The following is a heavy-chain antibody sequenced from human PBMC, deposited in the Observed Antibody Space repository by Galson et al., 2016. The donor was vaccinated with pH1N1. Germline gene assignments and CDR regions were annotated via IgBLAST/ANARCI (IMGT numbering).Heavy chain of an antibody. D-gene: IGHD3-16*01. CDR3: VKDVSATYYFDF. V-gene: IGHV3-9*01. CDR2: ISWNSATA. J-gene: IGHJ4*02. Sequence: SLRLSCAASGFTFGDYDMHWVRLAPGKGLEWVSRISWNSATAAYADSVKGRFTISRDNTKNSLFLETNSLTAEDTAFYYCVKDVSATYYFDFWGQGALVTVSS. CDR1: GFTFGDYD.